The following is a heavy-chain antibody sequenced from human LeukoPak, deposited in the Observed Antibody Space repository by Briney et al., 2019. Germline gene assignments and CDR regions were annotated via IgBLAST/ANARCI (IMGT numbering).Heavy chain of an antibody. V-gene: IGHV1-2*02. CDR3: AREYYDYVWGSYRPYYYYYYMDV. Sequence: ASVKVSCKASGYTFTGYYKHWVRQAPGQGLEWMGWINPNSGGTNYAQKFQGRVTMTRDTSISTAYMELSRLRSNDTAVYYCAREYYDYVWGSYRPYYYYYYMDVWGKGTTVTVSS. CDR1: GYTFTGYY. CDR2: INPNSGGT. D-gene: IGHD3-16*02. J-gene: IGHJ6*03.